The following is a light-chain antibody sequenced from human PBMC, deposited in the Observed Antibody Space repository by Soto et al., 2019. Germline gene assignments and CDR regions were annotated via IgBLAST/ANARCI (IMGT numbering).Light chain of an antibody. Sequence: DIQMTQSPSSLSASVRDRVTITCRASQGISNYSAWYQQKPGKVPKLLIYAASTLQSGVPSRFSGSGSGTDFTLTISSLQTEDVATYYCQKYDSAPWTFGQGTKVEIK. CDR1: QGISNY. J-gene: IGKJ1*01. CDR3: QKYDSAPWT. CDR2: AAS. V-gene: IGKV1-27*01.